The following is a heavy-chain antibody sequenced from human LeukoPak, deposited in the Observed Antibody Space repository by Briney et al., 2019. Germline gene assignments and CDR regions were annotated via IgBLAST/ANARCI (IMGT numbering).Heavy chain of an antibody. D-gene: IGHD5-24*01. CDR1: GYTFTSYY. CDR2: INPSGGST. J-gene: IGHJ5*01. Sequence: ASVKVSCKASGYTFTSYYMHWVRQAPGQGLEWMGIINPSGGSTSYAQKFQGRVTMTRDMSTSTVYMELSSLRSEDTAVYYCVMTDGYKQWFDYWGQGTLVTVSS. V-gene: IGHV1-46*01. CDR3: VMTDGYKQWFDY.